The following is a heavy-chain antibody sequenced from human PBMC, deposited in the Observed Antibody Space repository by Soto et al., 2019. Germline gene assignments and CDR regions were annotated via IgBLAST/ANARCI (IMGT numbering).Heavy chain of an antibody. V-gene: IGHV3-7*01. Sequence: GGSLRLSCAASGFTFSSYWMSWVRQAPGKGLEWVANIKQDGSEKYYVDSVKGRFTISRDNAKNSLYLQMNSLRAEDTAVYYCARGYDILTGYYRFDYWGQGTLVTVSS. D-gene: IGHD3-9*01. CDR1: GFTFSSYW. J-gene: IGHJ4*02. CDR3: ARGYDILTGYYRFDY. CDR2: IKQDGSEK.